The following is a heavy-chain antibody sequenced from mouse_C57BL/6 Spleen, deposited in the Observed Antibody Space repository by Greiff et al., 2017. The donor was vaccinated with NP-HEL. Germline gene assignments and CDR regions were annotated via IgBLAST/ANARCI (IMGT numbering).Heavy chain of an antibody. CDR3: ARKRLLPFDY. D-gene: IGHD1-1*01. V-gene: IGHV1-82*01. CDR1: GYAFSSSW. CDR2: IYPGDGDT. J-gene: IGHJ2*01. Sequence: VQLQQSGPELVKPGASVKISCKASGYAFSSSWMNWVKQRPGKGLEWIGRIYPGDGDTNYNGKFKGKATLTADKSSSTAYMQLSSLTSEDSAVYFCARKRLLPFDYWGQGTTLTVSS.